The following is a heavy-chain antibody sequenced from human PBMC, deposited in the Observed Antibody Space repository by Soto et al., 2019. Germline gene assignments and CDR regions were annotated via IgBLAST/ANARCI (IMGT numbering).Heavy chain of an antibody. V-gene: IGHV4-59*01. Sequence: SETLSLTCTVSGGSISSYYWSWIRQPPGKGLEWIGYIYYSGSTNYNPSLKSRVTISVDTSKNQFSLKLSPVTAADTAVYYCARVAGIYYDFWSGYYSSAPYYFDYWGQGTLVTVSS. CDR2: IYYSGST. D-gene: IGHD3-3*01. J-gene: IGHJ4*02. CDR1: GGSISSYY. CDR3: ARVAGIYYDFWSGYYSSAPYYFDY.